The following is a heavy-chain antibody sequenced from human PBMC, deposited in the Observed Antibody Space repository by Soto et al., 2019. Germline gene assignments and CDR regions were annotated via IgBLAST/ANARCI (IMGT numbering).Heavy chain of an antibody. CDR1: GGSFSGYY. Sequence: QVQLQQWGAGLLKPSETLSLTCAVYGGSFSGYYWSWIRQPPGKGLEWIGEINHSGSTNYNPSLKRRVTISVDTSKNQFSLKLSSVTAADTAVYYCARAAAGPTSSDYWGQGTLVTVSS. J-gene: IGHJ4*02. CDR3: ARAAAGPTSSDY. CDR2: INHSGST. V-gene: IGHV4-34*01. D-gene: IGHD6-13*01.